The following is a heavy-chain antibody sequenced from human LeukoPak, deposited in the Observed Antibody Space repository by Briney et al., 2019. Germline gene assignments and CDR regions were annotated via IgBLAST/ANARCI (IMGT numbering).Heavy chain of an antibody. Sequence: GGSLRLSCAASGFTFSSYAMTWVRQAPGKGLEWVSAISGSGAGTYYADSVKGRFTISRDNSENTLYLQMNSLRAEDTAVYYCAKAPTTIAALDYWGQGTLVTVSS. V-gene: IGHV3-23*01. J-gene: IGHJ4*02. CDR1: GFTFSSYA. CDR3: AKAPTTIAALDY. D-gene: IGHD6-13*01. CDR2: ISGSGAGT.